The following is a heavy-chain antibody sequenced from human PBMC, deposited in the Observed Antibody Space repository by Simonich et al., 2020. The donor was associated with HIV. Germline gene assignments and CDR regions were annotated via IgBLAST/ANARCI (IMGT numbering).Heavy chain of an antibody. CDR3: ARDGRKGSSTSCSDY. D-gene: IGHD2-2*01. V-gene: IGHV3-21*01. J-gene: IGHJ4*02. CDR2: ISSSSSYI. Sequence: EVQLVESGGGLVKPGGSLRLSCSASGFPFRSYSMNWVRRAPGNGLEWVSSISSSSSYIYYADSVKGRFTISRDNAKNSLDLQMNSLRAEDTAVYYCARDGRKGSSTSCSDYWGQGTLVTVSS. CDR1: GFPFRSYS.